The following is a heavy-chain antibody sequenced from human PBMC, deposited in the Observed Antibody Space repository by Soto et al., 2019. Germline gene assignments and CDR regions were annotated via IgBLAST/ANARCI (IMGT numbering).Heavy chain of an antibody. V-gene: IGHV4-30-2*01. CDR2: IYHSGSA. CDR3: ARGGEHGYYYYGMDV. CDR1: GGSISSGGYS. Sequence: QLQLQESGSGLVKPSQTLSLTCAVSGGSISSGGYSWSWIRQPPGKGLEWIGYIYHSGSAYYNPSLKSRVTISVDRSKYQFSLKLSSVTAADTAVYYCARGGEHGYYYYGMDVWGQGTTVTVSS. J-gene: IGHJ6*02. D-gene: IGHD1-1*01.